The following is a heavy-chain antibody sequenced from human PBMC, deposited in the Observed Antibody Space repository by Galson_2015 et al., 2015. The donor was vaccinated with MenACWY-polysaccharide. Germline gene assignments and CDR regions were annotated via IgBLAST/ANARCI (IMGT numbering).Heavy chain of an antibody. CDR1: GYTFTSYD. CDR3: ARDLRFSPY. Sequence: SVKVSCKASGYTFTSYDINWVRQATGQGLEWMGWMNPNTGKTGYAQQFQGRVTLTRSTSISTAYMELNSLRSDDTAVYYCARDLRFSPYWGQGTLVTVSS. V-gene: IGHV1-8*01. D-gene: IGHD3-3*01. J-gene: IGHJ4*02. CDR2: MNPNTGKT.